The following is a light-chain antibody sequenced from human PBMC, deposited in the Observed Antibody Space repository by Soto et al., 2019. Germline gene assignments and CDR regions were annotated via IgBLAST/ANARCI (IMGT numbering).Light chain of an antibody. CDR3: QQHGSSPIT. Sequence: IVVTQARCTLSLSPGRRSTLSCRVSQIVDSRYLAWYQQKPGQAPRLXIYGASSRATGIPNRVSGSGYGTDFTLTISGLEPEDFAVYYCQQHGSSPITFGQGTRLEIK. V-gene: IGKV3-20*01. J-gene: IGKJ5*01. CDR2: GAS. CDR1: QIVDSRY.